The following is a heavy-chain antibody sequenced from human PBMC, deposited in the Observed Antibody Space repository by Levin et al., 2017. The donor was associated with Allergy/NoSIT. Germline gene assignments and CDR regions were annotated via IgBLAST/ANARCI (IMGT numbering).Heavy chain of an antibody. V-gene: IGHV3-21*01. D-gene: IGHD3-22*01. J-gene: IGHJ4*02. CDR3: ARARYYDSSGCYYLDY. CDR2: ISSRSDYI. CDR1: GFTFDTYT. Sequence: SCAASGFTFDTYTMTWVRQAPGKGLEWVSSISSRSDYIFYADSLKGRFTISRDNAKNSLYLQMNSLRAEDTAVYFCARARYYDSSGCYYLDYWGQGTLVTVSS.